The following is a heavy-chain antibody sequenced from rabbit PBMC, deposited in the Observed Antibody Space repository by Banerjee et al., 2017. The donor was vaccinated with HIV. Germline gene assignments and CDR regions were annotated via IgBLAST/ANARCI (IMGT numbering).Heavy chain of an antibody. J-gene: IGHJ3*01. V-gene: IGHV1S45*01. CDR2: IDVGSSGAT. CDR3: ARDLAGVIGWNFGL. CDR1: GFSFSNKYV. D-gene: IGHD4-1*01. Sequence: QEQLEESGGDLVKPEGSLTLTCKASGFSFSNKYVMCWVRQAPGKGPEWIACIDVGSSGATYYASWAKGRFTISKTSSTTVTLQMTSLAAADTATYFCARDLAGVIGWNFGLWGQGTLVTVS.